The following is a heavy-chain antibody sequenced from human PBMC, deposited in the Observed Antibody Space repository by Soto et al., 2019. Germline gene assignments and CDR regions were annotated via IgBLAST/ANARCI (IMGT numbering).Heavy chain of an antibody. D-gene: IGHD3-3*01. CDR3: TTVYDFWSGYRDV. J-gene: IGHJ6*02. V-gene: IGHV3-15*01. CDR1: GFTFSNAW. Sequence: GGSLRLSCAASGFTFSNAWMSWVRQAPGKGLEWVGRIKSKTDGGTTDYAAPVKGRFTISRDDSKNTLYLQMNSLKTEDTAVYYCTTVYDFWSGYRDVCGQWTTVTVCS. CDR2: IKSKTDGGTT.